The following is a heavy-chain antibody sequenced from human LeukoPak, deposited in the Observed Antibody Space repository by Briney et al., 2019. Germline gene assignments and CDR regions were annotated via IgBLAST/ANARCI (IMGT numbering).Heavy chain of an antibody. CDR1: GGSISSYH. J-gene: IGHJ4*02. D-gene: IGHD6-19*01. CDR3: ATQASTKMYSSGWYYFDY. V-gene: IGHV4-59*01. CDR2: IYYSGST. Sequence: SETLSLTCTVSGGSISSYHWSWIRQPPGKGLEWIGYIYYSGSTNYNPSLKSRVTISVDTSKNQFSLKLSSVTAADTAVYYCATQASTKMYSSGWYYFDYWGQGTLVTVSS.